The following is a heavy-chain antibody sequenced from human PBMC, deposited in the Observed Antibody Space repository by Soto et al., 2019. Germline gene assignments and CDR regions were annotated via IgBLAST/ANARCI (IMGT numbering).Heavy chain of an antibody. CDR2: ISYDGSNK. J-gene: IGHJ4*02. Sequence: PGGSLRLSCAAFGFTFSSYVMHWVRQAPGKGLEWVAVISYDGSNKYYADSVKGRFTISRDNSKNTLYLQMNSLRAEDTAVYYCAKDLNPDPFLYSGSPLDYWGQGTLVTVSS. CDR1: GFTFSSYV. V-gene: IGHV3-30*18. CDR3: AKDLNPDPFLYSGSPLDY. D-gene: IGHD1-26*01.